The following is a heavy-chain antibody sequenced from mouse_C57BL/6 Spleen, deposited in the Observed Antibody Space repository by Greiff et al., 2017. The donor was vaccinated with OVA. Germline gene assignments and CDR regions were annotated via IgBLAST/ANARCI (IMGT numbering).Heavy chain of an antibody. J-gene: IGHJ4*01. Sequence: QVQLQQSGAELMKPGASVKLSCKATGYTFTGYWIEWVKQRPGHGLEWIGEILPGSGSTNYTEKFKGKATFTADTSSNTAYMQLSSLTTEDSAIYYCARKDYDMDYYAMDYWGQGTSVTVSS. V-gene: IGHV1-9*01. CDR1: GYTFTGYW. D-gene: IGHD2-4*01. CDR3: ARKDYDMDYYAMDY. CDR2: ILPGSGST.